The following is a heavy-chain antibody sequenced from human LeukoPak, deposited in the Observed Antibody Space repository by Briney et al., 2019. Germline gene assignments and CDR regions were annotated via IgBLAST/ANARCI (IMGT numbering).Heavy chain of an antibody. CDR3: ARENAYYYYMDV. J-gene: IGHJ6*03. V-gene: IGHV4-59*12. CDR1: GGSISSYY. CDR2: IYYSGST. Sequence: SETLSLTCTVSGGSISSYYWSWIRQPPGKGLEWIGYIYYSGSTNYNPSLKSRVTISVDTSKSQFSLNLSSVTAADTAVYYCARENAYYYYMDVWGKGTTVTVSS.